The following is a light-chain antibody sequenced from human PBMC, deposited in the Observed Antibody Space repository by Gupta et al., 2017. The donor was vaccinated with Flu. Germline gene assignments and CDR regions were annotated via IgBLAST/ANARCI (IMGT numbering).Light chain of an antibody. V-gene: IGLV2-14*01. CDR1: SSDVGRYNY. Sequence: QSALTQPASVSGSPGQSITISCTGTSSDVGRYNYVSWYQQHPGKAPKVLIYEVSSRPAGVSNRFSGSKSGSTASLTISGRQAEDEADYYCSSYTSDSTYVFGTGTKVTVL. CDR3: SSYTSDSTYV. CDR2: EVS. J-gene: IGLJ1*01.